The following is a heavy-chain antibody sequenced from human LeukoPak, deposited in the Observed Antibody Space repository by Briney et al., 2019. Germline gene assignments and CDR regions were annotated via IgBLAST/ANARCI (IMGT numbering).Heavy chain of an antibody. CDR3: AKDNPSGGPFDI. D-gene: IGHD2-15*01. J-gene: IGHJ3*02. CDR1: GFTFSSYS. CDR2: IRSDGTTK. Sequence: PGGSLRLSCAAAGFTFSSYSMNWVRQAPGKGLEWVTFIRSDGTTKYYADSVKGRFTISRDNSKTTLYLQMGSLRAEDTAVYYCAKDNPSGGPFDIWGQGTMVTVSS. V-gene: IGHV3-30*02.